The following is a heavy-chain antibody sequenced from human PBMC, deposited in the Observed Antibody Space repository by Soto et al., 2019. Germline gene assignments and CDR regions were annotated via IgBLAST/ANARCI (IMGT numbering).Heavy chain of an antibody. J-gene: IGHJ4*02. Sequence: QVQLVQSGAEVKKPGASVKVSCKASGYTFTSYGISWVRQAPGQGLEWMGWISAYNCNTNYAQKLQGRVTMTTDTSTSTAYMELRSLRSDDTAVYYCARESGYSDSSGYYYPRPYFDYWGQGTLVTVSS. V-gene: IGHV1-18*01. D-gene: IGHD3-22*01. CDR2: ISAYNCNT. CDR3: ARESGYSDSSGYYYPRPYFDY. CDR1: GYTFTSYG.